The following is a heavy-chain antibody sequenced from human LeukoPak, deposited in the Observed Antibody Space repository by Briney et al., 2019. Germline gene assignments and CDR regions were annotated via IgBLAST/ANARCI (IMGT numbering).Heavy chain of an antibody. CDR2: IIPIFGTA. V-gene: IGHV1-69*05. Sequence: SVKVSCKASGGTFSSYAISWARQAPGQGLEWMGGIIPIFGTANYAQKFQGRVTITTDEFTSTAYMELSSLRSEDTAVYYCARATLTFYSSSYYFDYWGQGTLVTVSS. D-gene: IGHD6-6*01. CDR1: GGTFSSYA. J-gene: IGHJ4*02. CDR3: ARATLTFYSSSYYFDY.